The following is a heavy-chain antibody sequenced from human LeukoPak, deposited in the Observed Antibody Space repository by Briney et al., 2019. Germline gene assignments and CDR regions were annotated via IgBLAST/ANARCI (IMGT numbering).Heavy chain of an antibody. Sequence: ASVKVSCKASGYTFSSYDVNWVRQATGQGLEWMGWMNPNSGNTGYAQKFQGRVTISRNTSITTAYMELSRLRSDDTAVYYCARDLSHRILEWSPIPWGQGTLVTVSS. J-gene: IGHJ5*02. D-gene: IGHD3-3*01. V-gene: IGHV1-8*03. CDR1: GYTFSSYD. CDR2: MNPNSGNT. CDR3: ARDLSHRILEWSPIP.